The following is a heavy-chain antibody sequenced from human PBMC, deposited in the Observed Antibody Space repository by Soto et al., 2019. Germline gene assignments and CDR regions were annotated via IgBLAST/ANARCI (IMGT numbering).Heavy chain of an antibody. V-gene: IGHV3-30-3*01. CDR1: GFTFVSYA. D-gene: IGHD6-19*01. CDR2: ISYDVNNK. Sequence: WWSLRLSCAASGFTFVSYAMHWVRQAPGKGLEWVAVISYDVNNKYFADSVKGRFTISRDNSKNTLYLQMNSLRAEDTAVYYCTRRHDSGWYYFEYWGRGTLVTVSS. J-gene: IGHJ4*02. CDR3: TRRHDSGWYYFEY.